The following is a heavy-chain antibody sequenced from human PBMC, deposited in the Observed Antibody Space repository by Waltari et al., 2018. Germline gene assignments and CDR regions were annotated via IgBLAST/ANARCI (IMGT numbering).Heavy chain of an antibody. CDR3: ARGSFDSDSYFDV. V-gene: IGHV4-38-2*02. CDR2: IYHSGST. D-gene: IGHD1-26*01. J-gene: IGHJ2*01. CDR1: GYSISSGYY. Sequence: QVQLQESGPGLVKPSETLSLTCTVSGYSISSGYYWGWIRQPPGKGLEWIGSIYHSGSTYYNPSLKSRVTISVDTSKNQFSLKVTSLTAADTAIYYCARGSFDSDSYFDVWGRGTLVTVSS.